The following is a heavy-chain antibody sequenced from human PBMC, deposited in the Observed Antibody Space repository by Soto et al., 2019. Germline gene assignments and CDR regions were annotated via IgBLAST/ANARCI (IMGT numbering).Heavy chain of an antibody. Sequence: TLSVTSTVPGVSINSAGHAWGWLRQSAWMGLEWTGDSYHSGSTYYHRPLQTRVTNSVDRSKPQFYLTMTSVTAAYTAVYCCAMARYYDWCFDVWGLGTQVTVAP. D-gene: IGHD3-9*01. J-gene: IGHJ4*02. CDR2: SYHSGST. V-gene: IGHV4-30-2*06. CDR3: AMARYYDWCFDV. CDR1: GVSINSAGHA.